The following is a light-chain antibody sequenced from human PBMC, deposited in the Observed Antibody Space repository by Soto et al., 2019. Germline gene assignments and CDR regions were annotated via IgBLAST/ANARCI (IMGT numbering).Light chain of an antibody. CDR2: DAF. Sequence: EIVLTQSPATLSLSPGERATLSCRASQSVGTYLAWYQQKPRQAPRLLIYDAFNRATGIPARFSGSGSGTDVTLTISSLEPEDFAVYYCQQRSNWPRTFGQGTKVDIK. CDR3: QQRSNWPRT. J-gene: IGKJ1*01. V-gene: IGKV3-11*01. CDR1: QSVGTY.